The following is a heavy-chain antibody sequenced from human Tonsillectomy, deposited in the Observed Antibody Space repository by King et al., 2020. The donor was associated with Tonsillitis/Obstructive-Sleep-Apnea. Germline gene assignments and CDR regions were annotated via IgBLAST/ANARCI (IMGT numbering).Heavy chain of an antibody. D-gene: IGHD3-3*01. CDR1: GFSLSTSGVA. CDR3: AHRQTPGWETFFGAGAFDY. CDR2: IYWDDDK. J-gene: IGHJ4*02. V-gene: IGHV2-5*02. Sequence: TLKESGPTLVKPTQTLTLTCTFSGFSLSTSGVAVGWIRQPPGKALEWLALIYWDDDKRYSPSLKNRLTITKDTSKNHVVLTMTNLDPVDTATYYCAHRQTPGWETFFGAGAFDYWGQGPLATVSS.